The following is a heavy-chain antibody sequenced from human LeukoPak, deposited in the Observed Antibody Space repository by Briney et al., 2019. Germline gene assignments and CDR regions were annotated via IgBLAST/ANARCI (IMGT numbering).Heavy chain of an antibody. CDR2: IYYSGST. D-gene: IGHD4-17*01. CDR1: GGSISSSSYY. J-gene: IGHJ5*02. V-gene: IGHV4-39*01. CDR3: ARHRFVTTVTSRLWFDP. Sequence: SETLSLTCTVSGGSISSSSYYWGWIRQPPGKGLEWIGCIYYSGSTYYNPSLKSRVTISVDTSKNQFSLKLSSVTAADTAVYYCARHRFVTTVTSRLWFDPWGQGTLVTVSS.